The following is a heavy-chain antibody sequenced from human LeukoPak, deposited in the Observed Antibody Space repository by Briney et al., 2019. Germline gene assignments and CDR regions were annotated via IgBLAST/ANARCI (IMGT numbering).Heavy chain of an antibody. V-gene: IGHV3-30*18. CDR3: AKDLGAAAKKTTYGMDV. CDR1: GFTFSSYG. D-gene: IGHD6-13*01. J-gene: IGHJ6*02. CDR2: ISYDGSNK. Sequence: GASLRLSCAASGFTFSSYGMHWVRQAPGKGLEWVAVISYDGSNKYYADSVKGRFTISRDNSKSTLYLQMNSLRAEDTAVYYCAKDLGAAAKKTTYGMDVWGQGKTVTVSS.